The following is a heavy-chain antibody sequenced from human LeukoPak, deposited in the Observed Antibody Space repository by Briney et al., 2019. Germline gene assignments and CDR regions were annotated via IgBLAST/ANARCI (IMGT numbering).Heavy chain of an antibody. CDR1: GGSMIRTDYY. Sequence: SETLSLTCTVSGGSMIRTDYYWGWIRQPPGKGLEWIGSVYHSGTTYFNPSLESRVSVSVDTSKSQFSLRLSSVTAADTAVYYCARHDDCSSTSCYTPYYFDYWGQGTLVTVSS. CDR2: VYHSGTT. J-gene: IGHJ4*02. D-gene: IGHD2-2*02. CDR3: ARHDDCSSTSCYTPYYFDY. V-gene: IGHV4-39*01.